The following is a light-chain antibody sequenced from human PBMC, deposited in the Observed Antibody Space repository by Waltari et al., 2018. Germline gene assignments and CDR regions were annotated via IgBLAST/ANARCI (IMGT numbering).Light chain of an antibody. Sequence: EIVLTQSPGTLSLSPGERATLSCRASQSVSSSYLAWYQQKPCQAPRLLIYGASSRATGIPDRFSGSGSGTDFTLTISRLEPEDFAVYYCQQYGSSPLITFGQGTRLEIK. V-gene: IGKV3-20*01. CDR2: GAS. CDR1: QSVSSSY. J-gene: IGKJ5*01. CDR3: QQYGSSPLIT.